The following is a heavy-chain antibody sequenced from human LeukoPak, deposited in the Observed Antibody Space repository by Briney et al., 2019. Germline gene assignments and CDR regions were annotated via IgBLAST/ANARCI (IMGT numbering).Heavy chain of an antibody. CDR2: IYPGDSDT. J-gene: IGHJ4*02. D-gene: IGHD4-17*01. CDR3: ARRVYGDYLDYFDY. Sequence: GESLKISCKGSGYSFTSYWIGWVRQMPGKGLEWMGIIYPGDSDTRYSPSFQGQVTISADKSISTAYLQWTSLKASDTAIYYCARRVYGDYLDYFDYWGQGTLITVSS. V-gene: IGHV5-51*01. CDR1: GYSFTSYW.